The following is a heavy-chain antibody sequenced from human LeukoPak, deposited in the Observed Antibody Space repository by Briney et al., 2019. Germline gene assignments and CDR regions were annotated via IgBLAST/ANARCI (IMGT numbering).Heavy chain of an antibody. CDR3: GRGIQSFDP. CDR2: INPKNSDT. CDR1: GYTFTACY. J-gene: IGHJ5*02. V-gene: IGHV1-2*06. Sequence: ASVKVSCKASGYTFTACYIHWVRQAPGQGLEWMGRINPKNSDTNYAQKFQDRVTMTRDTSMSAAYMEISRLTYDDTAVYYCGRGIQSFDPWGQGTLVTVSS.